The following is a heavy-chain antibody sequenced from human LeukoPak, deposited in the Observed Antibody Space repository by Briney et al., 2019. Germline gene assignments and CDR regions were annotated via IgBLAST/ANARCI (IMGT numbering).Heavy chain of an antibody. CDR3: ARRRHWQDPPLDY. V-gene: IGHV4-59*01. CDR2: IYYSGST. Sequence: SETLSLTCTASGGSISSYYWSWIRQPPGKGLEWIGYIYYSGSTNYNPSLKSRVTISVDTSKNQFSLKLSPVTAADTAVYYCARRRHWQDPPLDYWGQGTLVTVSS. CDR1: GGSISSYY. D-gene: IGHD1-1*01. J-gene: IGHJ4*02.